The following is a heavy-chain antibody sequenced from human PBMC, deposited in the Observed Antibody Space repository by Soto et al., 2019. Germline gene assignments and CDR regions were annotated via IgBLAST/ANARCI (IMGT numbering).Heavy chain of an antibody. D-gene: IGHD2-2*02. V-gene: IGHV4-31*03. J-gene: IGHJ4*02. Sequence: IPGTVTGGSLTTGGSYWSWIRQHPGKGLEWIGNIYHSGNTYYNPSLKSRLTISVDTSKNHFSLMVDSVTAADTAVYYCARARFQVLYGKPYFDSWGQGTLVTVSS. CDR2: IYHSGNT. CDR3: ARARFQVLYGKPYFDS. CDR1: GGSLTTGGSY.